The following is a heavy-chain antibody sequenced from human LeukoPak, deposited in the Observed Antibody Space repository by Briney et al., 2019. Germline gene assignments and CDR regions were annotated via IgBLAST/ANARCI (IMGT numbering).Heavy chain of an antibody. Sequence: ASVKVSCKASGYTFTSYAMHWVRQAPGQRLEWMGWINAGNGNTKYSQKFQGRVTITADESTSTAYMELSSLRSEDTAVYYCARDNDGVTFFDYWGQGTLVTVSS. CDR3: ARDNDGVTFFDY. J-gene: IGHJ4*02. CDR1: GYTFTSYA. D-gene: IGHD2-21*02. CDR2: INAGNGNT. V-gene: IGHV1-3*01.